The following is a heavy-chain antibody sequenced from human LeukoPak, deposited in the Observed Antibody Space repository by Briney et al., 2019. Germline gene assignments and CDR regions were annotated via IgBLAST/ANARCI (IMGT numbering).Heavy chain of an antibody. J-gene: IGHJ5*02. Sequence: ASVKVSCKASGYTFTGYYMHWVRQAPGQGLEWMGWINPNSGGTNYAQKFQGRVTMTRDTSISTAYMELSRLRSDDTAVYYCARESRVTRPNNWFDPWGQGTLVTVSS. D-gene: IGHD2-21*02. V-gene: IGHV1-2*02. CDR2: INPNSGGT. CDR3: ARESRVTRPNNWFDP. CDR1: GYTFTGYY.